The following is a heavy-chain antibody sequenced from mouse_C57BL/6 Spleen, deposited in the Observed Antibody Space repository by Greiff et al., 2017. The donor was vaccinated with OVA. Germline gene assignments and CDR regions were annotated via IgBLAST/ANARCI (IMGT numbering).Heavy chain of an antibody. Sequence: VQLQQSGAELVRPGTSVKMSCKASGYTITNYWIGWAKQRPGHGLEWIGDIYPGGGYTNYNEKYKGKATLTADKSSSTAYMQFGSLTSVDSAIYDCASSPSKTTLFDYWGQGTTLTVSS. CDR2: IYPGGGYT. CDR3: ASSPSKTTLFDY. J-gene: IGHJ2*01. CDR1: GYTITNYW. D-gene: IGHD5-5*01. V-gene: IGHV1-63*01.